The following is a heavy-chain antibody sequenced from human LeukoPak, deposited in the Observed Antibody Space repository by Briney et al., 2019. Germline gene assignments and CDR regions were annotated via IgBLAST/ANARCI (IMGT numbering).Heavy chain of an antibody. J-gene: IGHJ4*02. CDR3: ARVPGTTPFDY. CDR2: ISRSGST. V-gene: IGHV4-4*02. D-gene: IGHD1-1*01. Sequence: PSGTLSLTCAVSGGSISSSNWWSWVRQPPGKGLEWIGEISRSGSTNYNPSLESRVTISVDTSNNQFSLKLSSVTAADTAVYFCARVPGTTPFDYWGQGTLVTVSS. CDR1: GGSISSSNW.